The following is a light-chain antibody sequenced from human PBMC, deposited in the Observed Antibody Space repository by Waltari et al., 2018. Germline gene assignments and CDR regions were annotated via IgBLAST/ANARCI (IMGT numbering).Light chain of an antibody. Sequence: EIVLTQSPATLSLSPGERATLSCRASQGVSSYLAWYQQKPGQAPRLLIYDASNRATGIPARFSGSGSGTDFTLTISSLEPEDFAVYYCQQRSNWPGFGQGTRLEIK. J-gene: IGKJ5*01. CDR1: QGVSSY. CDR3: QQRSNWPG. CDR2: DAS. V-gene: IGKV3-11*01.